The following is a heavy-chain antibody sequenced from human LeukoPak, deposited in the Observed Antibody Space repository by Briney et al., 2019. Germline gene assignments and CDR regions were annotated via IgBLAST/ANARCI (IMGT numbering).Heavy chain of an antibody. CDR1: GGSISSSSYY. J-gene: IGHJ4*02. CDR2: IYYSGST. CDR3: ARRPYNSAFFDY. D-gene: IGHD6-19*01. V-gene: IGHV4-39*01. Sequence: PSETLSLTCTVSGGSISSSSYYWGWLRQPPGKGLDWIGMIYYSGSTYYNASLQSRVSISVDTSKNQFSLTLSSVTAADTAVYYCARRPYNSAFFDYWGQGTLVTVSS.